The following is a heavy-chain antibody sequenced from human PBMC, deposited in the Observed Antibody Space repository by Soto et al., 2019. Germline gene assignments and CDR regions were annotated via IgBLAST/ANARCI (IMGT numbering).Heavy chain of an antibody. V-gene: IGHV1-18*01. J-gene: IGHJ4*02. CDR2: ISAYNGNT. D-gene: IGHD2-2*01. CDR3: ARRGQGYCSSTSGPKTLGSHFDY. CDR1: GYTFTSYG. Sequence: QVQLVQSGAEVKKPGASVKVSCKASGYTFTSYGISWVRQAPGQGLEWMGWISAYNGNTNYAQKRQGRVTMTTDTSTSTAYMELRSLRSDDTAVYYCARRGQGYCSSTSGPKTLGSHFDYWGQGTLVTVSS.